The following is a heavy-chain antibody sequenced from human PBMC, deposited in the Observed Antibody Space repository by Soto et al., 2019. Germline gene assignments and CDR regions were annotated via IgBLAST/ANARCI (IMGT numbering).Heavy chain of an antibody. J-gene: IGHJ4*02. CDR3: ARGPYYDYIWGSYRHYYFDY. D-gene: IGHD3-16*02. CDR2: ISAYNGNT. CDR1: GYTFTSYG. V-gene: IGHV1-18*01. Sequence: QVQLVQSGAEVKKPGASVKVSCKASGYTFTSYGISWVRQAPGQGLEWMGWISAYNGNTNYAQKLQGRVTMTTDTYTSTAYMELRSLRSDDTAVYYCARGPYYDYIWGSYRHYYFDYWGQGTLVTVSS.